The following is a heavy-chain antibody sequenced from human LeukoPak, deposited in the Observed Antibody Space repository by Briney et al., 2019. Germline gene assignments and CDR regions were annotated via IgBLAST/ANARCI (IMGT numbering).Heavy chain of an antibody. CDR3: ARDSWRARSTMIVVPGWFDP. D-gene: IGHD3-22*01. CDR2: IIPIFGTA. Sequence: SVKVSCKASGGTFSSYAISRVRQAPGQGLEWMGRIIPIFGTANYAQKFQGRVTITTDESTSSAYMELSSLRSEDTAVYYCARDSWRARSTMIVVPGWFDPWGQGTLVTVSS. V-gene: IGHV1-69*05. J-gene: IGHJ5*02. CDR1: GGTFSSYA.